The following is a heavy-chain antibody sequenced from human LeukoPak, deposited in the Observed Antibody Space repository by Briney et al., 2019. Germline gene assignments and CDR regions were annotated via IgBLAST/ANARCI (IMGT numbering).Heavy chain of an antibody. D-gene: IGHD3-10*01. CDR3: AKVRFGELLRGYFDY. CDR1: GFTVSSYG. V-gene: IGHV3-30*18. J-gene: IGHJ4*02. Sequence: PGGSLRLSCAASGFTVSSYGMHWVRQAPGKGLEWVAVISYDGSNKYYADSVKGRFTISRDNSKNTLYLQMNSLRAEDTAVYYCAKVRFGELLRGYFDYWGQGTLVTVSS. CDR2: ISYDGSNK.